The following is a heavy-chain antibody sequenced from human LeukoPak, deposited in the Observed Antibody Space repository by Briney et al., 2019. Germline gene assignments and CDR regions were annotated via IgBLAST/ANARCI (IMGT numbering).Heavy chain of an antibody. V-gene: IGHV3-74*01. D-gene: IGHD1-20*01. CDR1: GFTFSTYW. CDR2: VSTDGSRT. CDR3: ASGVYNSLYYFDY. J-gene: IGHJ4*02. Sequence: GGSLRLSCAASGFTFSTYWMHWVRKAPGKGLVWVSRVSTDGSRTAYADSVKGRFTISRDNAKNTLYLQMNSLRAEDTAEYYCASGVYNSLYYFDYWGQGTLVTVSS.